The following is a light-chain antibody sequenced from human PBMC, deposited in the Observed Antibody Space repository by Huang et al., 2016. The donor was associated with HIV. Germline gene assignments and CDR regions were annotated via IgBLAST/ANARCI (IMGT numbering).Light chain of an antibody. CDR1: QSISSY. J-gene: IGKJ4*01. V-gene: IGKV1-39*01. CDR3: QQSYSTPLT. CDR2: AAS. Sequence: GDRVTITCRASQSISSYLNWYQQKPGKAPKLLIYAASSLQSGVPSRFSGSGSGTDFTLTISSLQPEDFATYYCQQSYSTPLTFGGGTNVEIK.